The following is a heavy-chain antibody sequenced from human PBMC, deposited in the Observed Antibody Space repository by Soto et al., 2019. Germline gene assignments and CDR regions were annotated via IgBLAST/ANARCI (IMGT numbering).Heavy chain of an antibody. CDR1: GGSIRSSNYC. Sequence: SETLSFSCSFSGGSIRSSNYCWGLIRQPPGKGLEWIGSINYSGSTSYNLSLKSRVTISVDTAKNQFSLNLKSVTAADTAVYYCEGITTPGYWGQGAMVTVSS. J-gene: IGHJ4*02. V-gene: IGHV4-39*01. D-gene: IGHD3-16*01. CDR2: INYSGST. CDR3: EGITTPGY.